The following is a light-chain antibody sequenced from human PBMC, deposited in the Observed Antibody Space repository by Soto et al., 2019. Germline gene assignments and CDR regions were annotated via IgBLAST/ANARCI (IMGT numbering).Light chain of an antibody. Sequence: HSALTQPASVSGSPGQSIAISCTGSSSDVGGYNYVSWYQQHSGKAPKLMIYDVSNRPSGVSDRFSGSKSGNTASLTISGLQAEDEAEYYCSSYTSSSTVIFGGGTKLTV. V-gene: IGLV2-14*01. J-gene: IGLJ2*01. CDR3: SSYTSSSTVI. CDR1: SSDVGGYNY. CDR2: DVS.